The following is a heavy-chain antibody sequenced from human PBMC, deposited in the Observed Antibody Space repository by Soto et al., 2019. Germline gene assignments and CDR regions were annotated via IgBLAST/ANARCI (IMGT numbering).Heavy chain of an antibody. CDR3: ARRLYSSSPGDYFDY. J-gene: IGHJ4*02. CDR1: GYSFTTYW. V-gene: IGHV5-51*01. D-gene: IGHD6-6*01. Sequence: PGEPLKISCKGSGYSFTTYWIGWVRQMPGKGLECMGIIYPVDSDTRYSPSFQGQVTTSADKSISTAYLQWNSLKASDTAMYYCARRLYSSSPGDYFDYWGQGTLVTVSS. CDR2: IYPVDSDT.